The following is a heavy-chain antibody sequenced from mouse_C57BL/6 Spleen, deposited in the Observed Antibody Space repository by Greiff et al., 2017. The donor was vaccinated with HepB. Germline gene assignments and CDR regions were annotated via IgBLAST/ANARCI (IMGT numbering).Heavy chain of an antibody. CDR2: INPNYGTT. Sequence: VQLKQSGPELVKPGASVKISCKASGYSFTDYNMNWVKQSNGKSLEWIGVINPNYGTTSYNQKFKGKATLTVDQSSSTAYMQLNSLTSEDSAVYYCARGAYYSNSHYFDYWGQGTTLTVSS. CDR3: ARGAYYSNSHYFDY. V-gene: IGHV1-39*01. J-gene: IGHJ2*01. D-gene: IGHD2-5*01. CDR1: GYSFTDYN.